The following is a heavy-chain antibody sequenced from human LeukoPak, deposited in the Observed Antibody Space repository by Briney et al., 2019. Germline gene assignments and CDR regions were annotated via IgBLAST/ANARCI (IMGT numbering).Heavy chain of an antibody. CDR2: INPNSGAT. CDR3: VRDLMTTQTWDFDY. J-gene: IGHJ4*02. V-gene: IGHV1-2*02. Sequence: ASVKVSCKGPGYTFTGYYMHWVRQAPGQGLEWMAWINPNSGATNYAQKFQGRVTVTRDTSISTAYMELSSLESDDTAVYYCVRDLMTTQTWDFDYWGQGTLVSVSS. CDR1: GYTFTGYY. D-gene: IGHD3-16*01.